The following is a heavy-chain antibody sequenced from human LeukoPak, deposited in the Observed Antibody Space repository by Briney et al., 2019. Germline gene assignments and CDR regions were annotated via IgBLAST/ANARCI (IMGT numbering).Heavy chain of an antibody. CDR2: INHSGST. CDR3: ARPASAADSKNDY. Sequence: SETLSLTCAVYGGSFSGYYWSWIRQPPGKGLEWIGEINHSGSTNYNPSLKSRVTISVDTSKNQFSLKLSSVTAADTAVYYCARPASAADSKNDYWGQGTLVTVSS. CDR1: GGSFSGYY. V-gene: IGHV4-34*01. J-gene: IGHJ4*02. D-gene: IGHD2-2*01.